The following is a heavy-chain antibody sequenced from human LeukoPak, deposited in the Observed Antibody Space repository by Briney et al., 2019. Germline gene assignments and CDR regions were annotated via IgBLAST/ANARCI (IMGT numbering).Heavy chain of an antibody. D-gene: IGHD2-15*01. Sequence: PSETLSLTCTVSGGSISRYYWSWIRQPPGKGLEWIGYIYYSGSTNYNPSLKSRVTISVDTSKNQFSLKLSSVTAADTAVYYCARHRYCSGGSCYPVAWFDPWGQGTLVTVSS. CDR2: IYYSGST. V-gene: IGHV4-59*08. CDR3: ARHRYCSGGSCYPVAWFDP. CDR1: GGSISRYY. J-gene: IGHJ5*02.